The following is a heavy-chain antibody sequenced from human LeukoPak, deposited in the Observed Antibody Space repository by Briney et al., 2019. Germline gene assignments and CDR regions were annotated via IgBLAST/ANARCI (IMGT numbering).Heavy chain of an antibody. V-gene: IGHV4-59*08. Sequence: KPSETLSLTCTVSGGSISSYYWSWIRQPPGKGLEWIGYIYYTGSANYNPSVKSRVTISVDTSKNHFSLKLSSVTAADTAVYFCAGTTRGYDFWSVYPLDYWGQGTLVTVSS. CDR1: GGSISSYY. J-gene: IGHJ4*02. D-gene: IGHD3-3*01. CDR3: AGTTRGYDFWSVYPLDY. CDR2: IYYTGSA.